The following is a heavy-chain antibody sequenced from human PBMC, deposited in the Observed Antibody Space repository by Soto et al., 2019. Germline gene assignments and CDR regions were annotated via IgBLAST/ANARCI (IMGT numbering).Heavy chain of an antibody. Sequence: SETLSLTCTLSGGSITSSSYYWGWIRQPPGKGLEWIGSIYYSGSSYYNPSLKSRLTLSVDTSKNHFSLTLSSVTAADTAVYYCATQASVYCSGSSCYRPRWGQGTLVTAPQ. CDR1: GGSITSSSYY. V-gene: IGHV4-39*01. J-gene: IGHJ4*02. CDR3: ATQASVYCSGSSCYRPR. CDR2: IYYSGSS. D-gene: IGHD2-15*01.